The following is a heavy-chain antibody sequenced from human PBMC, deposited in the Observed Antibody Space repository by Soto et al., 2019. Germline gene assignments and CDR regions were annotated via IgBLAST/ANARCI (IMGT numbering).Heavy chain of an antibody. Sequence: ASVKVSCKASGYSFTNYGISWVRQAPGQGLEWMGWINAGNGNTKYSQKFQGRVTITRDTSASTAYMELSSLRSEDTAVYYCSRALTSSGWIEAYYYYGMDVWGQGTTVTVSS. D-gene: IGHD6-19*01. CDR2: INAGNGNT. CDR3: SRALTSSGWIEAYYYYGMDV. CDR1: GYSFTNYG. J-gene: IGHJ6*02. V-gene: IGHV1-3*01.